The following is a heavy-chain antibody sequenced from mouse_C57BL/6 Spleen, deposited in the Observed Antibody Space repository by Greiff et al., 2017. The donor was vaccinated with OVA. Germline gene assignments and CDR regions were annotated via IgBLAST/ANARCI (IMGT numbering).Heavy chain of an antibody. CDR1: GYSITSGYY. V-gene: IGHV3-6*01. CDR3: ARTMPYDGGFAY. CDR2: ISYDGSN. Sequence: ESGPGLVKPSQSLSLTCSVTGYSITSGYYWNLIRQFPGNKLEWMGYISYDGSNNYNPSLKNRISITRDTSKNQFFLKLNSVTTEDTATYYCARTMPYDGGFAYWGQGTLVTVSA. J-gene: IGHJ3*01. D-gene: IGHD2-14*01.